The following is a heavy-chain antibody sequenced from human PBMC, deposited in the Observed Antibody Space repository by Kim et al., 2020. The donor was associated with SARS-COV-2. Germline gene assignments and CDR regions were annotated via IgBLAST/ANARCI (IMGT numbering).Heavy chain of an antibody. CDR1: GFTFSSYG. CDR2: ISYDGSNK. CDR3: AKDVKYYDFWSGYTHQQQVFFYYYGMDV. D-gene: IGHD3-3*01. V-gene: IGHV3-30*18. J-gene: IGHJ6*02. Sequence: GGSLRLSCAASGFTFSSYGMHWVRQAPGKGLEWVAVISYDGSNKYYADSVKGRFTISRDNSKNTPYLQMNSLRAEDTAVYYCAKDVKYYDFWSGYTHQQQVFFYYYGMDVGREGPTVTVPS.